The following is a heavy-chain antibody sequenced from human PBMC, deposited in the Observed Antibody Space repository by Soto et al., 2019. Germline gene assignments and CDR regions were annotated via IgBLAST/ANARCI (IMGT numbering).Heavy chain of an antibody. CDR1: GGTFSSYA. J-gene: IGHJ3*02. D-gene: IGHD3-3*01. CDR3: ARDSRRGRFLGKGAFDI. CDR2: IIPIFGTA. V-gene: IGHV1-69*01. Sequence: QVQLVQSGAEVKKPGSSVKVSCKASGGTFSSYAISWVRQAPGQGLEWMGGIIPIFGTANYAQKFQGRVTITADESTSTAYMELSSLRSEDTAVYYCARDSRRGRFLGKGAFDIWGQGTMVTVSS.